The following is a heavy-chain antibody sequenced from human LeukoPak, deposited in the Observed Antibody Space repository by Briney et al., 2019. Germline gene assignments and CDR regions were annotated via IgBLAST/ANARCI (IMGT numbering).Heavy chain of an antibody. D-gene: IGHD1-26*01. CDR3: ASGQWEFDY. CDR2: ISIYNGNT. J-gene: IGHJ4*02. Sequence: ASVKVSCKASGYTFSNFGINWVRQAPGQGLEWMGGISIYNGNTNYAQKFQGRVTMTTDTFTSTAHMELRSLRSDDTAIYYCASGQWEFDYWGQGTLVTVSS. V-gene: IGHV1-18*01. CDR1: GYTFSNFG.